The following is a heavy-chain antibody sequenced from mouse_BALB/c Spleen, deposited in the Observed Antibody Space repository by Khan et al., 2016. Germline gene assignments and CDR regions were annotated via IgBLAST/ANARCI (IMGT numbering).Heavy chain of an antibody. CDR2: ISYSGNT. D-gene: IGHD2-4*01. CDR1: GYSITSDYA. CDR3: ARLMITGWFAY. Sequence: EVQLQESGPGLVKPSQSLSLTCTVTGYSITSDYAWNWIRQFPGNKLEWMGYISYSGNTSYNPSLKSRISITRDTSKNQFFLQLNSVTTEDTATYYCARLMITGWFAYRGQGTLVTVSA. V-gene: IGHV3-2*02. J-gene: IGHJ3*01.